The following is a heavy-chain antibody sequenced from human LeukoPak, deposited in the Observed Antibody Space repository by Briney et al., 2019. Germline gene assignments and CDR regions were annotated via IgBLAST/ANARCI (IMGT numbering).Heavy chain of an antibody. D-gene: IGHD2-2*01. Sequence: PSETLSLTCTVSGGSISSSSYYWGWIRQPPGKGLEWIGTIYYSGSTYYNPSLKSRVTISVDTSKNQFSLKLSSVTAADTAVYYCARERPYPTRPGFDYWGQGTLVTVSS. CDR3: ARERPYPTRPGFDY. CDR2: IYYSGST. J-gene: IGHJ4*02. V-gene: IGHV4-39*07. CDR1: GGSISSSSYY.